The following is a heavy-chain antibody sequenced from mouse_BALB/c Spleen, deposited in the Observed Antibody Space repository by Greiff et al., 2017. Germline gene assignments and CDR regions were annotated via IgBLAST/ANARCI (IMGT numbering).Heavy chain of an antibody. Sequence: DVHLVESGGGLVQPGGSRKLSCAASGFTFSSFGMHWVRQAPEKGLEWVAYISSGSSTIYYADTVKGRFTISRDNPKNTLFLQMTSLRSEDTAMYYCARIHEGDAMDYWGQGTSVTVSS. V-gene: IGHV5-17*02. CDR3: ARIHEGDAMDY. CDR2: ISSGSSTI. CDR1: GFTFSSFG. J-gene: IGHJ4*01.